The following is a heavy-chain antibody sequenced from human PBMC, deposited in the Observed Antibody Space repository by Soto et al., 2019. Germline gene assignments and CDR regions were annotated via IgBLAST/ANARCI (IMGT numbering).Heavy chain of an antibody. CDR3: ARYHCSSDNCYYFDS. D-gene: IGHD2-2*01. V-gene: IGHV4-59*01. CDR2: ISYTGSA. J-gene: IGHJ4*02. CDR1: GGSISGYY. Sequence: QVQLQESGPGLVKPSETLSLTCTVSGGSISGYYWSWIRQTPGTGLEWIGYISYTGSANYNPSLKSRVSFSVDTSQNQFSLKVSSVTAADTAVYFCARYHCSSDNCYYFDSWGQGALVTVSS.